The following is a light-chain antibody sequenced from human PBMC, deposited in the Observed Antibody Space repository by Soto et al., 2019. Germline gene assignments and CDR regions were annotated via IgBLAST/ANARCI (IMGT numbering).Light chain of an antibody. Sequence: DIQMTQSPSSLSASVGDRVTITCRASQGISNWLAWYQQKPGRVPKLLIYAASTLHSGVPSRFSGSGSGTDFTLTISSLQTEDVATYYCQKYNSAPWTFGQGTKVEIK. J-gene: IGKJ1*01. V-gene: IGKV1-27*01. CDR3: QKYNSAPWT. CDR2: AAS. CDR1: QGISNW.